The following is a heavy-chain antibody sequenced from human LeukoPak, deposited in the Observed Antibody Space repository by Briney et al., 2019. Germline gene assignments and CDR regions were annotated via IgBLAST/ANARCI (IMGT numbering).Heavy chain of an antibody. CDR1: GFTVSSKY. CDR2: IYGGGSI. Sequence: GGSLRLSCAASGFTVSSKYMSWVRQAPGKGLEWVSVIYGGGSIDYADSVKGRFTIFRDNSKNMLYLQMNSLRAEDTAVYYCARESPQVLNAFDIWGQGTMVAVSS. CDR3: ARESPQVLNAFDI. V-gene: IGHV3-53*01. J-gene: IGHJ3*02. D-gene: IGHD4/OR15-4a*01.